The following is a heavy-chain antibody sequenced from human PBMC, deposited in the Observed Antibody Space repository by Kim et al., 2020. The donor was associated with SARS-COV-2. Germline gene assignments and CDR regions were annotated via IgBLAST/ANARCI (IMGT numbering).Heavy chain of an antibody. J-gene: IGHJ4*02. D-gene: IGHD1-26*01. CDR1: EYTFNNYW. Sequence: GESLKISCKASEYTFNNYWIGWVRQMPGKGLQWLGIIYPGDSDTKYNPSIQGQVTISADWSLPTAYLQWSSLKASDTAIYYCARAPSGTFSPYYFDSWGQGTLVTVS. CDR3: ARAPSGTFSPYYFDS. CDR2: IYPGDSDT. V-gene: IGHV5-51*01.